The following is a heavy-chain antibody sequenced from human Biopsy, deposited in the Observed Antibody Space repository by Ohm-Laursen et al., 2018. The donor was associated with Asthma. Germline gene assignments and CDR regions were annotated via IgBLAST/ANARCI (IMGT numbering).Heavy chain of an antibody. CDR1: GFRFSDYG. J-gene: IGHJ6*02. V-gene: IGHV3-23*01. Sequence: GSLRLSCTASGFRFSDYGMHWVRQAPGKGLEWVASVSSSGGARDYADSVKGRFTISRDNSNTVYLQLKWLRAEDTAIYCFARMAIDTKTACGPYDIYEKDVWGQGTTVTVSS. CDR3: ARMAIDTKTACGPYDIYEKDV. D-gene: IGHD5-18*01. CDR2: VSSSGGAR.